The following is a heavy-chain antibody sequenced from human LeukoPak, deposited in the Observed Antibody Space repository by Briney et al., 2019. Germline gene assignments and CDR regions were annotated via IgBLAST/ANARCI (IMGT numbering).Heavy chain of an antibody. CDR3: ATVGFDDSGYYQAYYFDY. J-gene: IGHJ4*02. CDR1: GYTLTELS. V-gene: IGHV1-24*01. D-gene: IGHD3-22*01. CDR2: FDPEDGET. Sequence: ASVKVSCKVSGYTLTELSMHWVRQAPGKGLEWMGGFDPEDGETIYAQKFQGRVTMTEDTSTDTAYMKLSSLRSEDTAVYYCATVGFDDSGYYQAYYFDYWGQGSLVTVSS.